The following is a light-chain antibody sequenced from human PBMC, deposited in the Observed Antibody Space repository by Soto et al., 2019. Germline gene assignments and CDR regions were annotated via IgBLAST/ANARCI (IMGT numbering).Light chain of an antibody. CDR3: QQRSNWPIT. CDR2: DAS. J-gene: IGKJ5*01. Sequence: EIVLTQSPATLSLSPGESVTLSCRTSQSVSTYFAWYQQKPGRAPRLLIYDASNRATGIPARFIGSGSGTDFTLTIISLEPEDFAVYYCQQRSNWPITFGQGTRLEIK. CDR1: QSVSTY. V-gene: IGKV3-11*01.